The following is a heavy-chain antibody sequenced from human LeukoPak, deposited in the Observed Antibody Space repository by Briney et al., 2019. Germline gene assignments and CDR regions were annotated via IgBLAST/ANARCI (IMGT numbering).Heavy chain of an antibody. CDR2: ISYDGSNK. Sequence: GGSLRLSCAASGFTFSSYDMHWVRHAPGKGLEGVAVISYDGSNKYYAASVKGRFTISRDNSKNTLYLQMNSRRPEDTAVYYCAKDPSGDSFGSYGLDVWGQGTTVTVSS. CDR1: GFTFSSYD. J-gene: IGHJ6*02. V-gene: IGHV3-30*18. D-gene: IGHD5-18*01. CDR3: AKDPSGDSFGSYGLDV.